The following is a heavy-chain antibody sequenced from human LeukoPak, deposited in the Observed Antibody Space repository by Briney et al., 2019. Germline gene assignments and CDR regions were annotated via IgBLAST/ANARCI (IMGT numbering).Heavy chain of an antibody. Sequence: PSETLSLTCTVSGGPMSSYYWSWIRQPPGKGLEGIGYIYYSGTTNYNPSLKSRVAISVDTSKNQFSLKLTSVTAADTAVYYCVRDIGDVTSASSQRFDPWGQGTLVTVSS. CDR3: VRDIGDVTSASSQRFDP. CDR2: IYYSGTT. CDR1: GGPMSSYY. D-gene: IGHD4-17*01. V-gene: IGHV4-59*01. J-gene: IGHJ5*02.